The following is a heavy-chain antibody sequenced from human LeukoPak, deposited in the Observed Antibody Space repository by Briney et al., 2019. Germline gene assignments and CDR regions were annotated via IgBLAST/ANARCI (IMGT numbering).Heavy chain of an antibody. V-gene: IGHV4-4*07. CDR2: IYTSGST. D-gene: IGHD3/OR15-3a*01. J-gene: IGHJ4*02. Sequence: SETLSLTCTVSGGSISSYYWSWIRQPAGKGLEWIGRIYTSGSTNYNPSLKSRVTMSVDTSKNQFSLKLSSVTAADTAVYYCASQGGYFLTGYDPPFDYWGQGTLVTVSS. CDR1: GGSISSYY. CDR3: ASQGGYFLTGYDPPFDY.